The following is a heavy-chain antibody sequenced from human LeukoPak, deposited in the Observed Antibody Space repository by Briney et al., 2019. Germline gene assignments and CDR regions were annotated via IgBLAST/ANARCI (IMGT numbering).Heavy chain of an antibody. V-gene: IGHV3-23*01. CDR1: GFTFNSYA. D-gene: IGHD1-26*01. J-gene: IGHJ4*02. CDR2: ISGSGGST. Sequence: QSGGSLRLSCAASGFTFNSYAMNWVRQAPGKGLDWVSAISGSGGSTYYADSVKGRFTISRDNSENTLYLQMNSLRAEDTAVYYCAKGTRGGSYYDYWGQGTLVTVSS. CDR3: AKGTRGGSYYDY.